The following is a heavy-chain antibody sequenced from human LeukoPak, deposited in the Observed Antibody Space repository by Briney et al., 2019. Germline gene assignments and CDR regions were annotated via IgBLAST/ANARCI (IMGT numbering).Heavy chain of an antibody. CDR2: IYHSGST. Sequence: SETLSLTCAVSGYSISSGYYWGWIRQPPGKGLEWIGSIYHSGSTCYNPSLKSRVTISVDTSKNQFSLKLSSVTAADTAVYCCARGRESGSYYYYYYYMDVWGKGTTVTVSS. D-gene: IGHD1-26*01. V-gene: IGHV4-38-2*01. J-gene: IGHJ6*03. CDR1: GYSISSGYY. CDR3: ARGRESGSYYYYYYYMDV.